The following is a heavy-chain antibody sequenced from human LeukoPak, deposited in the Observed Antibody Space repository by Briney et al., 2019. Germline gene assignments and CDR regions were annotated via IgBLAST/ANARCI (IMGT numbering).Heavy chain of an antibody. CDR3: AREKALGSGSFDY. V-gene: IGHV4-61*02. CDR2: IYTSGST. CDR1: GGSISSGSYY. J-gene: IGHJ4*02. D-gene: IGHD1-26*01. Sequence: SETLSLTCTVSGGSISSGSYYWSWIRQPAGKGLEWIGRIYTSGSTNYNPSLKSRVTISVDTSKNQFSLKLSSVTAADTAVYYCAREKALGSGSFDYWGQGTLVTVSS.